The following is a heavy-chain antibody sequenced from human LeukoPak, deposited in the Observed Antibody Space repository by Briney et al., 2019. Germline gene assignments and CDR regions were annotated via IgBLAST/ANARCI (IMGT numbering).Heavy chain of an antibody. D-gene: IGHD3-22*01. CDR3: ARAVWDSSGHLFDY. J-gene: IGHJ4*02. CDR2: ISGSSSYI. CDR1: GYTFSSYE. V-gene: IGHV3-21*01. Sequence: GGSLRLSCAASGYTFSSYEMHGVRQAPGRGLEWVSYISGSSSYIYYADSVKGRFTISRDNAKNSLYLQMNSLRAEDTAVYYCARAVWDSSGHLFDYWGQGTLVTVSS.